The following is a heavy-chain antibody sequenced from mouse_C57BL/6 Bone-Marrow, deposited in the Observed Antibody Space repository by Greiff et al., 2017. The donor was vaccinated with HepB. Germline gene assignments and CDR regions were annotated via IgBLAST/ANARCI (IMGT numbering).Heavy chain of an antibody. D-gene: IGHD2-3*01. CDR1: GYSITSGYD. CDR2: ISYSGST. J-gene: IGHJ1*03. Sequence: VQLQQSGPGMVKPSQSLSLTCTVTGYSITSGYDWHWIRHFPGNKLEWMGYISYSGSTNYNPSLKSRISITHDTSKNHFFLKLNSVTTEDTATYYCARTGDGYFHWYFDVWGTGTTVTVSS. V-gene: IGHV3-1*01. CDR3: ARTGDGYFHWYFDV.